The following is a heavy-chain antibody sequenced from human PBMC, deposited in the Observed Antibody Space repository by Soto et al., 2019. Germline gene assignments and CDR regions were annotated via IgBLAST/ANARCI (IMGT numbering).Heavy chain of an antibody. Sequence: ASVKVSCKASGYTFTGYYMHWVRQAPGQGLEWMGWINPNSGGTNYAQKFQGWVTMTRDTSISTAYMELSRLRSDDTAVYYCAREHGSGLMVYAFEGDGAFDIWGQGTMVTVSS. CDR2: INPNSGGT. J-gene: IGHJ3*02. CDR1: GYTFTGYY. V-gene: IGHV1-2*04. D-gene: IGHD2-8*01. CDR3: AREHGSGLMVYAFEGDGAFDI.